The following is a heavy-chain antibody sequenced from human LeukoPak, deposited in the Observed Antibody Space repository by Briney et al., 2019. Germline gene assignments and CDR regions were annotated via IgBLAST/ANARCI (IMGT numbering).Heavy chain of an antibody. CDR1: GYTFTSYG. V-gene: IGHV1-18*01. D-gene: IGHD6-13*01. J-gene: IGHJ4*02. Sequence: ASVKVSCKASGYTFTSYGISWVRQAPGQGLEWMGWISAYNGNTNYAQKLQGRVTMTTDTSTSTAYMELRSLRSDDTAVYYCARGPPRIAAATGNFDYWGQGTLVTASS. CDR3: ARGPPRIAAATGNFDY. CDR2: ISAYNGNT.